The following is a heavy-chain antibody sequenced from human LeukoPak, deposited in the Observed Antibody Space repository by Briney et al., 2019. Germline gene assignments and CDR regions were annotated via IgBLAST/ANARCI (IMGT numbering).Heavy chain of an antibody. D-gene: IGHD1-26*01. V-gene: IGHV3-15*01. Sequence: GGSLRLSCAASGFTVSSNYISWVRQAPGKGLEWVGRIKSKTDGGTTDYAAPVKGRFTISRDDSKNTLYLQMNSLKTEDTAVYYCTTRGGSFSIFDYWGQGTLVTVSS. CDR1: GFTVSSNY. CDR2: IKSKTDGGTT. CDR3: TTRGGSFSIFDY. J-gene: IGHJ4*02.